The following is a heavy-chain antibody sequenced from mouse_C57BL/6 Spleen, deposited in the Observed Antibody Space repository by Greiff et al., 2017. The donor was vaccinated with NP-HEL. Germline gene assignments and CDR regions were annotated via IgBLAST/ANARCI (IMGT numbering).Heavy chain of an antibody. Sequence: QVQLQQSGAELVRPGASVTLSCKASGYTFTDYEMHWVKQTPVHGLEWIGAIDPETGGTAYNQKFKGKAILTADKSSSTAYMELRSLTSEDSAVYDCTRRDYGWFAYWGQGTLVTVSA. D-gene: IGHD2-4*01. V-gene: IGHV1-15*01. J-gene: IGHJ3*01. CDR2: IDPETGGT. CDR1: GYTFTDYE. CDR3: TRRDYGWFAY.